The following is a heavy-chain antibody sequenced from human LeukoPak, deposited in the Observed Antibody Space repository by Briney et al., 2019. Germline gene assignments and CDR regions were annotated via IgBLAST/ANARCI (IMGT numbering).Heavy chain of an antibody. CDR1: GGSISSSNW. Sequence: SETLSLTCAVSGGSISSSNWWSWVRQPPGKGLEWIGEIYHSGSTNYNPSLKSRVTISVDKSKSQFSLKLSSVTAADTAVYYCARGAYGSGSYYPGVWFDPWGQGTLVTVSS. CDR2: IYHSGST. CDR3: ARGAYGSGSYYPGVWFDP. D-gene: IGHD3-10*01. V-gene: IGHV4-4*02. J-gene: IGHJ5*02.